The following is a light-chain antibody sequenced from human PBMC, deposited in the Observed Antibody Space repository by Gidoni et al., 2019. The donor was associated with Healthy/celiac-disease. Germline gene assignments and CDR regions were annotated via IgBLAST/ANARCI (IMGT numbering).Light chain of an antibody. Sequence: AIRMTQSPSSFSASTGDRVTITCRASQGISSYLAWYQQKPGKAPKLLIYAASTLQSGVPPRFSDSGSGTDFTLTISCLQSEDFATYYCQQYYSYPCSFGQGTKLEIK. J-gene: IGKJ2*04. V-gene: IGKV1-8*01. CDR1: QGISSY. CDR3: QQYYSYPCS. CDR2: AAS.